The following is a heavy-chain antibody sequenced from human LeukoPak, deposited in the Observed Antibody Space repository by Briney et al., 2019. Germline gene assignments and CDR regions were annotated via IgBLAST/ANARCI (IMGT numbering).Heavy chain of an antibody. CDR2: ISGSGGST. J-gene: IGHJ4*02. D-gene: IGHD3-22*01. CDR1: GFTFSSYG. V-gene: IGHV3-23*01. Sequence: GGSLRLSCAASGFTFSSYGMSWVRQAPGKGLEWVSAISGSGGSTYYADSVKGRFTISRDNSKNTLYLQMNSLRAEDTAVYYRAKGLYSSGYDPEYPHHFDYWGQGTLVTVSS. CDR3: AKGLYSSGYDPEYPHHFDY.